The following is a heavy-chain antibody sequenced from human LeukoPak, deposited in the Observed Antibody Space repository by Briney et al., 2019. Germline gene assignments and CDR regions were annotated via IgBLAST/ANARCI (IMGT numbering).Heavy chain of an antibody. Sequence: SVTVSFKASGGIFSSYAISWVRQAPGQGLEWMGGIIPIFGTANYAQKFQRRVTITTDESTSTAYMELSSLRSEDTAVYYCAGRARSSAWFDPWGQGTLVTVSS. D-gene: IGHD6-6*01. CDR2: IIPIFGTA. J-gene: IGHJ5*02. CDR1: GGIFSSYA. CDR3: AGRARSSAWFDP. V-gene: IGHV1-69*05.